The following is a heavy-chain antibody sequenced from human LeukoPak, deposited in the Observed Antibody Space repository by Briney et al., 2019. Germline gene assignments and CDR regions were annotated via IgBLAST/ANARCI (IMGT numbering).Heavy chain of an antibody. CDR3: AREWQGGIAAAGTRIEGDY. J-gene: IGHJ4*02. Sequence: GGSLRLSCAVSGFSVSGYWMTWVRRAPGKGLEGVANIKQDGGEKNYVDSVKGRFTISRDNAENSLFLQMNSLRVEDTAVYYCAREWQGGIAAAGTRIEGDYWGQGTLVAVSS. CDR2: IKQDGGEK. V-gene: IGHV3-7*01. D-gene: IGHD6-13*01. CDR1: GFSVSGYW.